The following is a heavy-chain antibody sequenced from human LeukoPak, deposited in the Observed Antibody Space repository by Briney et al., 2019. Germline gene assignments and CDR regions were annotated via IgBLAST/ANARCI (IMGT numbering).Heavy chain of an antibody. D-gene: IGHD2-2*01. CDR2: INGANGNT. J-gene: IGHJ4*02. V-gene: IGHV1-3*01. Sequence: ASVKVACKASGYTFTSYAMHWVRQAPGQRLEWMGWINGANGNTEYSQKFQGRVTITRDTSASTAYMGLSSLRSEDTAVYYCARVYCSSTSCHYYLDYWGQGTLVTISS. CDR1: GYTFTSYA. CDR3: ARVYCSSTSCHYYLDY.